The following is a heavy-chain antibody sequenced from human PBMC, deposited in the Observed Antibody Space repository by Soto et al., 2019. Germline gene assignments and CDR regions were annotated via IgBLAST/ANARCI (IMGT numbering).Heavy chain of an antibody. J-gene: IGHJ5*02. Sequence: QVQLVQSGAEEKKPGASVKVSCKASGYTFTSYAMHWVRQAPGQRLEWMGWINAGNGNTKYSQKFQVRGTITRHTYASTAYMELSRPRSEATAVYCCARGVGWYVSFDPWGQGTLVTVSS. V-gene: IGHV1-3*05. D-gene: IGHD6-19*01. CDR1: GYTFTSYA. CDR2: INAGNGNT. CDR3: ARGVGWYVSFDP.